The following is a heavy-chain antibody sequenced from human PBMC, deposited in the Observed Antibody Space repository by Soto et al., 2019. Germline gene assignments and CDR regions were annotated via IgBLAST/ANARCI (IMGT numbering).Heavy chain of an antibody. D-gene: IGHD3-10*01. CDR1: GGTFSTHA. J-gene: IGHJ6*02. CDR2: IIPISGTT. V-gene: IGHV1-69*13. Sequence: GASVKVSCKASGGTFSTHAIIWVRQAPGHGLEWMGGIIPISGTTYYTQKFQGRVTITADEPTSTAFMELSSLKSEDTAVFYCARGPFRPSAMDVWGQGTTVTVSS. CDR3: ARGPFRPSAMDV.